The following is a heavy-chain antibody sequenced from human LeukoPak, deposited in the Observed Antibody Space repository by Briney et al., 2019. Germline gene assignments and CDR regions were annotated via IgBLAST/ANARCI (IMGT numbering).Heavy chain of an antibody. CDR2: ISGISRFI. J-gene: IGHJ4*02. CDR3: ARDRYGDYAVDY. Sequence: KPGGSLRLSCAASGFTFTSYTMHWVRRAPGKGLEWVSSISGISRFIYYADSVKGRFTISRDNARNSLYLQMNSLRAEDTAVYYCARDRYGDYAVDYWGQGTLVTVSS. D-gene: IGHD4-17*01. V-gene: IGHV3-21*01. CDR1: GFTFTSYT.